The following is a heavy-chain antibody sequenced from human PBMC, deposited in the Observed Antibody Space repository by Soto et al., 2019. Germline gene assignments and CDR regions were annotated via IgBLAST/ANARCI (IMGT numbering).Heavy chain of an antibody. CDR1: GGSVSSGSYY. V-gene: IGHV4-61*01. D-gene: IGHD3-10*01. CDR3: ARDPNPGGYYYYYYGMDV. Sequence: PSETLSLTCTVSGGSVSSGSYYWSWIRQPPGKGLEWIGYIYYSGSTNYNPSLKSRVTISVDTSKNQFSLKLSSVTAADTAVYYCARDPNPGGYYYYYYGMDVWRQGTTVTVAS. J-gene: IGHJ6*02. CDR2: IYYSGST.